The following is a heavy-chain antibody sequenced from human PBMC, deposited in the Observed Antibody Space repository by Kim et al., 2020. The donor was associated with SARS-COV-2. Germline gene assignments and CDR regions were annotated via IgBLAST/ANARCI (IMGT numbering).Heavy chain of an antibody. CDR2: ISYDGSNK. CDR3: AKDLMVKNRGERPDY. CDR1: GFTFSSYG. Sequence: GGSLRLSCAASGFTFSSYGMHWVRQAPGKGLEWVAVISYDGSNKYYADSVKGRFTISRDNSKNTLYLQMNSLRAEDTAVYYCAKDLMVKNRGERPDYWGQGTLVTVSS. V-gene: IGHV3-30*18. D-gene: IGHD5-18*01. J-gene: IGHJ4*02.